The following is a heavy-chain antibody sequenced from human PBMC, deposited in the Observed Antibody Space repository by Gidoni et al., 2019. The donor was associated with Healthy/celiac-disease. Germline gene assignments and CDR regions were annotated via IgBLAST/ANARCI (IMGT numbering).Heavy chain of an antibody. CDR2: IKQDGSEK. V-gene: IGHV3-7*03. J-gene: IGHJ4*02. Sequence: EVQLVESGGGLVQPGGSLRLSCAASGFTFSSYWMSWVRQAPGKGLELGANIKQDGSEKYYVDSVKGRFTISRDNAKNSLYLQMNSLRAEDTAVYYCASIAAAGGFDYWGQGTLVTVSS. D-gene: IGHD6-13*01. CDR3: ASIAAAGGFDY. CDR1: GFTFSSYW.